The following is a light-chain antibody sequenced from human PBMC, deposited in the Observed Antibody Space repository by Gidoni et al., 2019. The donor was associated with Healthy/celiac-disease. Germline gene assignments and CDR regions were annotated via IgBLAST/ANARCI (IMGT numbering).Light chain of an antibody. CDR1: SSNIGSNY. CDR3: AAWDDSLSAWL. J-gene: IGLJ3*02. V-gene: IGLV1-47*01. CDR2: RNN. Sequence: PGQRVTISCSGSSSNIGSNYVYWYQQLPGTAPKLLIYRNNQRPSGVPDRFSGSKSGTSASLAISGLRSEDEADYYCAAWDDSLSAWLFGGGTKLTVL.